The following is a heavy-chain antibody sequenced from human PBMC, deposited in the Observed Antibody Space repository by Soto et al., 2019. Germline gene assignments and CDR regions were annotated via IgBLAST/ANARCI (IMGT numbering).Heavy chain of an antibody. D-gene: IGHD3-3*01. CDR2: INAGNGNT. Sequence: ASVKVSCKASGYTFTSYAMHWVRQAPGQRLEWMGWINAGNGNTKYSQKFQGRVTITRDTSASTAYMELSSLRSEDTAVYYCARSTIFGVVIINGPLDYWGQGTLVTVSS. CDR3: ARSTIFGVVIINGPLDY. J-gene: IGHJ4*02. CDR1: GYTFTSYA. V-gene: IGHV1-3*01.